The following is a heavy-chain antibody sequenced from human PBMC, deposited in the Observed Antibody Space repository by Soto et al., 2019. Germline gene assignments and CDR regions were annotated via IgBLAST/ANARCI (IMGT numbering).Heavy chain of an antibody. CDR1: GGSISSSSYY. V-gene: IGHV4-39*01. D-gene: IGHD1-1*01. Sequence: PSETLSLTCTVSGGSISSSSYYWRWIRQPPGKGLEWIGSIYYSGSTYYNLSLKSRVTISVDTSKNQFSLKLSSVTAADTAVYYCARLGPGATTLTTGAAFDFWGQGTMVTVSS. J-gene: IGHJ3*01. CDR2: IYYSGST. CDR3: ARLGPGATTLTTGAAFDF.